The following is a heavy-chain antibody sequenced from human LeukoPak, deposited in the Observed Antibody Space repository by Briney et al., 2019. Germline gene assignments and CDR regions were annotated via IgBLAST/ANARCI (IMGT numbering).Heavy chain of an antibody. CDR1: GXTFSSYE. D-gene: IGHD6-13*01. J-gene: IGHJ4*02. V-gene: IGHV3-48*03. Sequence: GGSLRLSCAASGXTFSSYEMNWVRQAPGKGLEWVSYISSSGSTIYYADSVKGRFTISRDNAKNSLYLQMNSLRAEDTAVYYCAKNKQQLVYPFDYWGQGTLVTVSS. CDR3: AKNKQQLVYPFDY. CDR2: ISSSGSTI.